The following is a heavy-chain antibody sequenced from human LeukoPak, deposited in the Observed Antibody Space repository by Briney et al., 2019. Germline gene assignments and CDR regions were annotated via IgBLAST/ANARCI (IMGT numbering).Heavy chain of an antibody. CDR2: IYTSGNT. CDR1: GGSIRNGSYY. J-gene: IGHJ3*02. CDR3: ARDGSSSSWMPIDI. V-gene: IGHV4-61*02. D-gene: IGHD6-13*01. Sequence: SQTLSLTCTVSGGSIRNGSYYWSWIRQPAGKGLEWIGRIYTSGNTNYNPSLKSRVTLSADTSKNQFSLKLSSVTAADTAVYYCARDGSSSSWMPIDIWGQGTMVTVSS.